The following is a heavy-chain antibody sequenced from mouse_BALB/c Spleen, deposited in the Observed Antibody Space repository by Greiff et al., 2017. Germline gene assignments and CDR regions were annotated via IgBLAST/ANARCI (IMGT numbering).Heavy chain of an antibody. V-gene: IGHV2-3*01. CDR2: IWGDGST. CDR3: AAHDEGVWFAY. Sequence: VKLVESGPGLVAPSQSLSITCTVSGFSLTSYGVSWVRQPTGKGLAWLGLIWGDGSTNYHSALISRLSISKDNSKSQVFLKLNSLQTDDTATYYCAAHDEGVWFAYWGQGTLVTVSA. D-gene: IGHD2-12*01. CDR1: GFSLTSYG. J-gene: IGHJ3*01.